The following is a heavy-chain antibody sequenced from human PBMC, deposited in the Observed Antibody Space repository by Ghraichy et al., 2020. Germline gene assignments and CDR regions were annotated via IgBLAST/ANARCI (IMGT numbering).Heavy chain of an antibody. D-gene: IGHD6-19*01. CDR2: ISYDGSNK. J-gene: IGHJ6*02. Sequence: GGSLRLSCAASGFTFSSYGMHWVRQAPGKGLEWVAVISYDGSNKYYADSVKGRFTISRDNSKNTLYLQMNSLRAEDTAVYYCAKGGGRGAGGMDVWGQGTTVTVSS. CDR3: AKGGGRGAGGMDV. CDR1: GFTFSSYG. V-gene: IGHV3-30*18.